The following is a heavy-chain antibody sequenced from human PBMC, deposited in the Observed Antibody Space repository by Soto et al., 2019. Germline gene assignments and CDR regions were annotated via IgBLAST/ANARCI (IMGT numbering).Heavy chain of an antibody. Sequence: EVQLLESGGGLVQPGGSLRLSCAASGFTFSSYAMSWVRQAPGKGLEWVSAISGSGGSTYYADSVKGRFTISRDNSKTTLYLQMNSLRAEATAVYYCPNEGSSSPGGYYSYGMDVWGQGTTVTVSS. CDR1: GFTFSSYA. CDR2: ISGSGGST. D-gene: IGHD6-6*01. V-gene: IGHV3-23*01. CDR3: PNEGSSSPGGYYSYGMDV. J-gene: IGHJ6*02.